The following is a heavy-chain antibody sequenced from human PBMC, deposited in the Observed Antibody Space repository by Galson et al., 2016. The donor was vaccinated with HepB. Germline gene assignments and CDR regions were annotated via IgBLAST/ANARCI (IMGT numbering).Heavy chain of an antibody. CDR3: ARTSYLGIWDPFDS. CDR1: GFVLSDYH. Sequence: SLRLSCATSGFVLSDYHMDWVRQTPGTGLEWLGRSRNKARSYTTEYAASLKGRFTTSRDESRNSLYLQMNSLKIEDTAVYYCARTSYLGIWDPFDSWGQGALVTVSS. J-gene: IGHJ4*02. D-gene: IGHD2-21*01. CDR2: SRNKARSYTT. V-gene: IGHV3-72*01.